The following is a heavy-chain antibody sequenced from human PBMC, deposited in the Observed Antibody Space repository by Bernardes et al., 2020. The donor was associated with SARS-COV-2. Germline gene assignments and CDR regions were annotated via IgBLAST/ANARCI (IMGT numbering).Heavy chain of an antibody. V-gene: IGHV3-30*04. CDR3: ARDTFNVEVSRTVMSFNL. CDR2: ISFDGRNT. CDR1: GFTFSYYA. Sequence: LRLSCTASGFTFSYYAMHSVRQAPGKGLECVAIISFDGRNTKYAASVEGRFTISRDKNTLDLQMNGLRAADTAHYYFARDTFNVEVSRTVMSFNLWGQRTLVTVSA. J-gene: IGHJ5*02. D-gene: IGHD2-8*02.